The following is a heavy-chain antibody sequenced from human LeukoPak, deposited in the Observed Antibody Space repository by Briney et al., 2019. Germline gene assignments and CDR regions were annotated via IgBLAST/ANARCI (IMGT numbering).Heavy chain of an antibody. V-gene: IGHV1-2*02. CDR1: GGTFTAYY. J-gene: IGHJ3*01. CDR2: INPHSGGT. CDR3: ATKTIPGITVAGTAFDV. D-gene: IGHD6-19*01. Sequence: ASVKVSCKASGGTFTAYYLHWLRQAPGQGLEWVGWINPHSGGTNFAQNFQGRVTMTRDTSISTAYMELSRMRSDDTAVYYCATKTIPGITVAGTAFDVWGQGTLVTVSS.